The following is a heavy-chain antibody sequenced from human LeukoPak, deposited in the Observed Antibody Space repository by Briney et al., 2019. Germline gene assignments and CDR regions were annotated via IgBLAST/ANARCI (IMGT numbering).Heavy chain of an antibody. V-gene: IGHV4-59*12. CDR3: AGSIAVAAIDY. J-gene: IGHJ4*02. D-gene: IGHD6-19*01. Sequence: SETLSLTCTVSGGSISSYYWSWIRQPPGKGLEWIGYIYYSRSTNYNPSLKSRVTMSVDTSKTHFSLRLDSVTAADTAVYYCAGSIAVAAIDYWGQGTLVTVSS. CDR2: IYYSRST. CDR1: GGSISSYY.